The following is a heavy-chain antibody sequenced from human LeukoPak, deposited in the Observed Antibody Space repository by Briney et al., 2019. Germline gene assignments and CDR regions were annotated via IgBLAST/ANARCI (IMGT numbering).Heavy chain of an antibody. J-gene: IGHJ4*02. V-gene: IGHV4-59*01. Sequence: SETLSLTCTVSGGSISSYYWSWIRQPPGKGLEWIGYIYYSGSTNYNPSLKSRVTISVDTSKSQFSLKLSSVTAADTAVYYCTRGLDRSSWYNYWGQGTLVTVSS. D-gene: IGHD6-13*01. CDR2: IYYSGST. CDR3: TRGLDRSSWYNY. CDR1: GGSISSYY.